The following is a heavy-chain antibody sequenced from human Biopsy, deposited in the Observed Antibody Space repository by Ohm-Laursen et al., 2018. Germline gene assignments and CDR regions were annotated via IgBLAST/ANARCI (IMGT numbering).Heavy chain of an antibody. Sequence: GTLSLTCSVSGGSMAGYEWSWIRLAPGKGLEWIGYIYYSGGTKYNPSLASRVTFSVDMSKSQFSLKLYSVTAADTAVYYCARVEAGTYDALDIWGQGTLVAVSA. D-gene: IGHD1-26*01. CDR1: GGSMAGYE. J-gene: IGHJ3*02. CDR2: IYYSGGT. CDR3: ARVEAGTYDALDI. V-gene: IGHV4-59*01.